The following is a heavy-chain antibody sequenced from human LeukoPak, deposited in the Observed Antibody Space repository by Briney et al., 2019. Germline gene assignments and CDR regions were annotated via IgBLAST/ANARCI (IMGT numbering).Heavy chain of an antibody. J-gene: IGHJ5*02. CDR3: ARGPIAVVGTGWFDP. Sequence: ASVKVSCKASGYTFTGYYMHWVRQAPGQGLEWMGWINPNKIGTNYAQKFQGRVTMTGGTSISTAYMELSRLTSDDTAVYYCARGPIAVVGTGWFDPWGQGTLVTVSS. CDR1: GYTFTGYY. D-gene: IGHD6-13*01. CDR2: INPNKIGT. V-gene: IGHV1-2*02.